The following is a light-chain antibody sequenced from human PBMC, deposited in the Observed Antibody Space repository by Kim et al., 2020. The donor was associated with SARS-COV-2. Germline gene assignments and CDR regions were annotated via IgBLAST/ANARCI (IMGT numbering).Light chain of an antibody. J-gene: IGKJ4*01. V-gene: IGKV4-1*01. Sequence: ATITGKTSNNILYSSNNKPCLSWYQQKPGEHPKLLIYWASTRESGVPDRFGRSGSGTDFTLTISSLQAEDVAVYYCQQYYGLPLTFGGGTKVDIK. CDR2: WAS. CDR3: QQYYGLPLT. CDR1: NNILYSSNNKPC.